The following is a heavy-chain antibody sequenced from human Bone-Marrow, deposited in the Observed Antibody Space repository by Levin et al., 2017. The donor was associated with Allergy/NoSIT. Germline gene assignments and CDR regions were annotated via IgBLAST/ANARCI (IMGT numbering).Heavy chain of an antibody. D-gene: IGHD6-6*01. J-gene: IGHJ4*02. V-gene: IGHV3-23*01. CDR1: GFTFSSYS. CDR2: IIASGGRT. CDR3: TKKEYSSSSFFDY. Sequence: GGSLRLSCAASGFTFSSYSMSWVRQAPGKGLEWVSAIIASGGRTYHTDSVKGRFTISRDNSKNTLYLQMNSLRAEDTAVYYCTKKEYSSSSFFDYWGQGTLVTVSS.